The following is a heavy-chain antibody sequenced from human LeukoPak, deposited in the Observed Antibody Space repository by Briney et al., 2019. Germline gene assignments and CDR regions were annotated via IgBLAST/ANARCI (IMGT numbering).Heavy chain of an antibody. J-gene: IGHJ4*02. D-gene: IGHD6-19*01. CDR1: GFTFSGSA. CDR3: TRRDSSLYYFDY. CDR2: IRSKANTYAT. Sequence: PGGSLRLSCAASGFTFSGSAMHWVRQASGKGLEWLGRIRSKANTYATAYAASGKGRFTNSRDDSNNTAYLQMNSLKTEDTAVYYCTRRDSSLYYFDYWGQGTLVTVSS. V-gene: IGHV3-73*01.